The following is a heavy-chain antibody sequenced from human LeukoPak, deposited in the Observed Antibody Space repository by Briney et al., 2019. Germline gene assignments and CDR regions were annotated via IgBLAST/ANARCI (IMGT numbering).Heavy chain of an antibody. CDR1: GFTFSSYW. J-gene: IGHJ4*02. D-gene: IGHD1-26*01. Sequence: GGSLRLSCAASGFTFSSYWMSWVRQAPGKGLEWVANIKYDGSEEHYVDSVKGRFTISRDNAKKSLYLQMNSLRVEDSALNYCARDSVGPEYWGQGTLVTVSS. CDR3: ARDSVGPEY. CDR2: IKYDGSEE. V-gene: IGHV3-7*01.